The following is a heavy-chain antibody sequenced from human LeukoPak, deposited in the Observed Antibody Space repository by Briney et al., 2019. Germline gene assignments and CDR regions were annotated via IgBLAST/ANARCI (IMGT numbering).Heavy chain of an antibody. V-gene: IGHV3-53*01. D-gene: IGHD2-15*01. CDR1: GFTVSSNY. CDR2: IYSGGST. CDR3: ARATHDCSGGSCYDY. J-gene: IGHJ4*02. Sequence: GSLRLSCAASGFTVSSNYMSWVRQAPGKGMEWVSVIYSGGSTYYADSVKGRFTISRDNSKNTLYLQMNSLRAEDTAVYYCARATHDCSGGSCYDYWGQGTLVTVSS.